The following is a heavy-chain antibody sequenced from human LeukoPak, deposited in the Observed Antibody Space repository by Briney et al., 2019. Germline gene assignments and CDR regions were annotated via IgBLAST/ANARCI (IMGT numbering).Heavy chain of an antibody. CDR1: GFTVSSNY. CDR3: ATTPLLWFGELPPLCY. J-gene: IGHJ4*02. Sequence: GGSLRLSCAASGFTVSSNYMSWVRQAPGKGLEWVSVIYSGGSTYYADSVKGRFTISRDNSKNTLYLQMNSLRVEDTAVYYCATTPLLWFGELPPLCYWGQGTLVTVSS. D-gene: IGHD3-10*01. CDR2: IYSGGST. V-gene: IGHV3-53*01.